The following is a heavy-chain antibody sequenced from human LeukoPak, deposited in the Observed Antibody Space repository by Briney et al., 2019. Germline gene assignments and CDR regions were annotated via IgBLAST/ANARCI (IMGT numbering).Heavy chain of an antibody. CDR2: IHPNSGGT. J-gene: IGHJ5*02. Sequence: GASVKVPCKASGYTFTGHFMHWVRQAPGQGLKWMGWIHPNSGGTNYGQKFQGRVTMTRDTSISTAYMELSSLRSDDTAVYYCARDIGYCISGSCYPKWFDPWGQGTLVTVSS. V-gene: IGHV1-2*02. CDR3: ARDIGYCISGSCYPKWFDP. CDR1: GYTFTGHF. D-gene: IGHD2-2*01.